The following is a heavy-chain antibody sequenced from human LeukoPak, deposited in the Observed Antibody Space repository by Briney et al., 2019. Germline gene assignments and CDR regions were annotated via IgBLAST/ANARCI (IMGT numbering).Heavy chain of an antibody. CDR2: ISSSSSYT. Sequence: PGGSLRLSCAASGFTFSDYYMSWIRQAPGKGLEWVSYISSSSSYTNYADSVKGRFTISRDNAKNSLYLQMNSLRAEDTAVYYCARAVVCSSTSCHGYFDYWGQGTLVTVSS. CDR1: GFTFSDYY. J-gene: IGHJ4*02. D-gene: IGHD2-2*01. CDR3: ARAVVCSSTSCHGYFDY. V-gene: IGHV3-11*05.